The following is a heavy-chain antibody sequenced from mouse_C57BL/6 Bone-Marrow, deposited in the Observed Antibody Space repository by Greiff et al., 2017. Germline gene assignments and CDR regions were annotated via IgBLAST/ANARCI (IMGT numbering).Heavy chain of an antibody. CDR2: IDPSDSYT. CDR1: GYTFTSYW. CDR3: AIISYDYDGFAY. Sequence: QVQLQQPGAELVMPGASVKLSCKASGYTFTSYWMHWVKQRPGQGLEWIGEIDPSDSYTKYNQKFKGKSTLTVDNSSSTAFMQLSSLTSEDSAVYYCAIISYDYDGFAYWGQGTLVTVSA. D-gene: IGHD2-4*01. J-gene: IGHJ3*01. V-gene: IGHV1-69*01.